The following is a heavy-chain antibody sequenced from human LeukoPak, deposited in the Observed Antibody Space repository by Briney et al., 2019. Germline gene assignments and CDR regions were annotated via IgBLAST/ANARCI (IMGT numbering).Heavy chain of an antibody. Sequence: QPGGSPRLSCTASGFTVTNNYMNWVRRSREEGVEWVSLIYSGGDTYYADSVKGRFTISRDSSKNTMYLQMNSLRAEDTAMYYCTRDPPAVTTNPYGWGQGTLVTVSS. CDR1: GFTVTNNY. CDR2: IYSGGDT. V-gene: IGHV3-66*01. CDR3: TRDPPAVTTNPYG. J-gene: IGHJ4*02. D-gene: IGHD6-19*01.